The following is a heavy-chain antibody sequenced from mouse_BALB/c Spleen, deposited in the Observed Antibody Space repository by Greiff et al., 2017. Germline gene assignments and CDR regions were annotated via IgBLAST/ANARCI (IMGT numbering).Heavy chain of an antibody. CDR3: NACPRRAWFAY. V-gene: IGHV14-4*02. J-gene: IGHJ3*01. Sequence: EVQRVESGAELVRSGASVKLSCTASGFNIKDYYMHWVKQRPEQGLEWIGWIDPENGDTEYAPKFQGKATMTADTSSNTAYLQLSSLTSEDTAVYYCNACPRRAWFAYWGQGTLVTVSA. CDR2: IDPENGDT. CDR1: GFNIKDYY.